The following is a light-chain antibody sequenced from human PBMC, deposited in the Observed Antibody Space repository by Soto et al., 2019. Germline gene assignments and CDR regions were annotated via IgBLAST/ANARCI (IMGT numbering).Light chain of an antibody. V-gene: IGKV3-20*01. CDR2: GAS. CDR3: HQYNNWPPWT. CDR1: QSPSSTY. J-gene: IGKJ1*01. Sequence: EIVMTQPPATPSVSPGERVTPSCRASQSPSSTYLAWYQHKPGQAPRLLIYGASSRATGIPDRFSGSGSGTDFTLTISRLEPEDFAVYYCHQYNNWPPWTSGQGTKVDIK.